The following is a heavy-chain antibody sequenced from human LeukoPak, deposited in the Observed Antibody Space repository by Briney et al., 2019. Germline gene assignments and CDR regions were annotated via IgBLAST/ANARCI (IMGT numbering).Heavy chain of an antibody. Sequence: ASVKVSCKASGYTFTGYYMHWVRQAPGQGLEWMGWINPNSGGTNYAQKFQGRVTVTRDTSISTAYMELSRLRSDGTAVYYCAGYCSGGSCYGDYYYYYGMDVWGQGTTVTVSS. CDR3: AGYCSGGSCYGDYYYYYGMDV. V-gene: IGHV1-2*02. D-gene: IGHD2-15*01. J-gene: IGHJ6*02. CDR1: GYTFTGYY. CDR2: INPNSGGT.